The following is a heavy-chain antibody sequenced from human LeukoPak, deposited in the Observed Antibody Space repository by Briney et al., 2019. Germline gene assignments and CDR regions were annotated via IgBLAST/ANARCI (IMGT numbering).Heavy chain of an antibody. Sequence: GGSLRLSCAASGFAFSTFAMSWVRQAPGKGLDWVSSISGSGGSTYYADSVKGRFTISRDSSKNTLYLQMNSLRAEDTAVYYCAKGVGTNKGGYYFDYWGQGTPVTVSS. CDR1: GFAFSTFA. J-gene: IGHJ4*02. CDR2: ISGSGGST. D-gene: IGHD1-26*01. CDR3: AKGVGTNKGGYYFDY. V-gene: IGHV3-23*01.